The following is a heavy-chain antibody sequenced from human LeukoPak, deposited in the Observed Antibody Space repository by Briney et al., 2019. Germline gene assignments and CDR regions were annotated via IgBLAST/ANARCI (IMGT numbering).Heavy chain of an antibody. CDR1: GFTFSTYA. CDR2: ISSKGGST. CDR3: VKDRGTGVYKQWLYFDY. J-gene: IGHJ4*02. Sequence: GGSLTLSCSVSGFTFSTYAIHWVCNAQGPGLEYVSVISSKGGSTYYAASVKGRFTICRDNSKDTLYLQMSSLRAEDTAVYYCVKDRGTGVYKQWLYFDYWGQGTLVTVSS. V-gene: IGHV3-64D*09. D-gene: IGHD6-19*01.